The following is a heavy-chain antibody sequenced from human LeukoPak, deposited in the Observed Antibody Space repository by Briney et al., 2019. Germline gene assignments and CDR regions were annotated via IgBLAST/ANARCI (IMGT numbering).Heavy chain of an antibody. J-gene: IGHJ5*02. V-gene: IGHV4-38-2*02. D-gene: IGHD3-22*01. CDR3: ARDLGPRFYYDSPRFDP. Sequence: SETLSLTCAVSGYSISSGYYWGWIRQPPGKGLEWIGSIYHSGTTYYNPSLKSRVTISVDTSKNHFSLKLSSVTAADTAVYYCARDLGPRFYYDSPRFDPWGQGTLVTVSS. CDR1: GYSISSGYY. CDR2: IYHSGTT.